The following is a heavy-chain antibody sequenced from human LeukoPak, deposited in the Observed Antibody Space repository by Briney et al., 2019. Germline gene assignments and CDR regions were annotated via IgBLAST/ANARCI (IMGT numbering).Heavy chain of an antibody. D-gene: IGHD3-10*01. CDR1: GFTVSRNY. J-gene: IGHJ3*02. V-gene: IGHV3-53*01. Sequence: GGSLRLSCAASGFTVSRNYMSWVRQAPGKGLEWVSVIYSGGSTYYADSVKGRFTISRDNSKNTLYLQMNSLRAEDTAVYYCARDLLQAGGAFDIWGQGTMVTVSS. CDR2: IYSGGST. CDR3: ARDLLQAGGAFDI.